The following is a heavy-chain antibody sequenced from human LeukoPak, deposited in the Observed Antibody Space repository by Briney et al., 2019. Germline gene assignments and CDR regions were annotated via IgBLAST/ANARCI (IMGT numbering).Heavy chain of an antibody. J-gene: IGHJ4*02. CDR3: ARVPRGGGSSWYKGDY. CDR2: INHSGST. Sequence: SETLSLTCAVYGESFSGYYWSWIRQPPGKGLEWIGEINHSGSTNYNPSLKSRVTISVDTSKNQFSLKLSSVTAADTAVYYCARVPRGGGSSWYKGDYWGQGTLVTVSS. D-gene: IGHD6-13*01. V-gene: IGHV4-34*01. CDR1: GESFSGYY.